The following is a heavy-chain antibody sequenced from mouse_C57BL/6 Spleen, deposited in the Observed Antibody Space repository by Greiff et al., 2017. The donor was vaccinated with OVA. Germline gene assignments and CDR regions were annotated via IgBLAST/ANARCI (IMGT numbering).Heavy chain of an antibody. V-gene: IGHV1-81*01. Sequence: VKLMESGAELARPGASVKLSCKASGYTFTSYGISWVKQRTGQGLEWIGEIYPRSGNTYYNEKFKGKATLTADKSSSTAYMELRSLTSEDSAVYFCARSPATMVTHYYAMDYWGQGTSVTVSS. D-gene: IGHD2-1*01. CDR3: ARSPATMVTHYYAMDY. J-gene: IGHJ4*01. CDR1: GYTFTSYG. CDR2: IYPRSGNT.